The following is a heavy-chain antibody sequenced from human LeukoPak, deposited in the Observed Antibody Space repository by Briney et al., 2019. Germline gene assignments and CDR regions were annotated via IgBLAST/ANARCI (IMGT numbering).Heavy chain of an antibody. CDR3: VRGGRAATDNYFDP. D-gene: IGHD1-1*01. J-gene: IGHJ5*02. CDR1: GDSISSYF. CDR2: IYTSGNT. V-gene: IGHV4-4*07. Sequence: SETLSLTCAVSGDSISSYFWNWIQQPAGKGLEWIGRIYTSGNTNYSPSLRSRVTMSVDTSKNQFSLKLSSVTAADTAVYYCVRGGRAATDNYFDPWGQGTLVTVSS.